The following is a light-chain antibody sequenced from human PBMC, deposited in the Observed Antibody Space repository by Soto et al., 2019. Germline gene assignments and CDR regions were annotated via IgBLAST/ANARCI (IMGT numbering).Light chain of an antibody. J-gene: IGLJ1*01. CDR3: TSYRITSTRYG. V-gene: IGLV2-14*01. CDR1: SSDVGGYNY. CDR2: EVS. Sequence: QSALTQPASVSGSPGQSITISCTGTSSDVGGYNYVSWYQQNPGKATKLMIYEVSNRPSGVSNRFSGSKSGNTASLTISGLQAEDEADYYGTSYRITSTRYGFGTGTKLTVL.